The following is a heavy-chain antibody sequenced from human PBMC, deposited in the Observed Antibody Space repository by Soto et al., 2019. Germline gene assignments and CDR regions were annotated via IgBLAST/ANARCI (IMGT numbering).Heavy chain of an antibody. Sequence: TLSLTCTVSGGSISSGGYYWSWIRQHPGKGLEWIGYIYYSGSTYYNPSLKSRVTISVDTSKNQFSLKLSSVTAADTAVYYCARSEYYDILTGPTHFDYWGQGTLVTVSS. V-gene: IGHV4-31*03. CDR2: IYYSGST. D-gene: IGHD3-9*01. CDR3: ARSEYYDILTGPTHFDY. J-gene: IGHJ4*02. CDR1: GGSISSGGYY.